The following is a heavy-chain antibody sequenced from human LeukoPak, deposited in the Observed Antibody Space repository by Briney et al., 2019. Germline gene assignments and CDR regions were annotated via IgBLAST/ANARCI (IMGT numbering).Heavy chain of an antibody. V-gene: IGHV4-59*12. Sequence: SETLSLTCTVSGGSISSYYWSWIRQPPGKGLEWIGYTYYSGSTNYNPSLKSRVTISVDKSKNQFSLKLSSVTAADTAVYYCARDPGYYDSSGRPTGYFDYWGQGTLVTVSS. CDR2: TYYSGST. CDR3: ARDPGYYDSSGRPTGYFDY. D-gene: IGHD3-22*01. CDR1: GGSISSYY. J-gene: IGHJ4*02.